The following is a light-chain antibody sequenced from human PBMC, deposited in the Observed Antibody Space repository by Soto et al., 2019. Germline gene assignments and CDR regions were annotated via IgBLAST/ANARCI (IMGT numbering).Light chain of an antibody. CDR2: SNN. V-gene: IGLV1-44*01. Sequence: QSVLTQPPSASGTPGQRVTISCSGGSSNIGSYTVNWYQQLPGTAPKLLIYSNNQRPSGVPDRFSGSKSGTSVSLAISGLQSEDEADYYCAAWDDRLNGVVFGGGTKLTVL. CDR3: AAWDDRLNGVV. CDR1: SSNIGSYT. J-gene: IGLJ2*01.